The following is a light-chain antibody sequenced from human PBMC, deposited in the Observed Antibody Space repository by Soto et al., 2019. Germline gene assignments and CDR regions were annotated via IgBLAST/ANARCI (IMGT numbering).Light chain of an antibody. CDR2: GAS. CDR1: QSVSSY. Sequence: LTQCPATLSSSPGERATPPCSASQSVSSYLVWYQQKPGQATRLLIYGASSRATGIPDRFSGSGSGRDFTLTISRLEPEDFAVYYCQHSSSSPLLTFGGGAKVDIK. CDR3: QHSSSSPLLT. J-gene: IGKJ4*01. V-gene: IGKV3-20*01.